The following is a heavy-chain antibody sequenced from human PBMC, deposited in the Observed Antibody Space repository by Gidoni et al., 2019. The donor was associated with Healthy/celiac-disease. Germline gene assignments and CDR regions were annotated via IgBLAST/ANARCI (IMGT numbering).Heavy chain of an antibody. CDR3: ARLDQGVGYYYYYYMDV. CDR1: GGSLSSSSYY. J-gene: IGHJ6*03. D-gene: IGHD1-26*01. Sequence: QLQLQESGPGLVKPSETLSITCSVSGGSLSSSSYYWGWIRQPPGKGLEWIGSVYYSGNIYYNPSLKSRVTISVDTSRNQFSLKLRSVTAADTAVYYCARLDQGVGYYYYYYMDVWGKGTTVTVSS. CDR2: VYYSGNI. V-gene: IGHV4-39*01.